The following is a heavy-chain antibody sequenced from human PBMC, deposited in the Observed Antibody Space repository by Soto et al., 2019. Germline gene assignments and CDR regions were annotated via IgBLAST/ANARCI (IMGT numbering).Heavy chain of an antibody. Sequence: QVQLVESGGGVVQPGRSLRLSCAASGFTFSSYGMHWVRQAPGKGLEWVAVIWYDGSNKYYADSVKGRFTISRDNSKNSPSLQMHSLRAEDTAVYYWARSGWPSYFDYRGQGPLLTASS. CDR3: ARSGWPSYFDY. J-gene: IGHJ4*02. CDR1: GFTFSSYG. CDR2: IWYDGSNK. V-gene: IGHV3-33*01. D-gene: IGHD6-19*01.